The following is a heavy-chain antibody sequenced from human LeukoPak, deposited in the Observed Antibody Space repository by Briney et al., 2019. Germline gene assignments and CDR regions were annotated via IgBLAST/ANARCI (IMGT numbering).Heavy chain of an antibody. D-gene: IGHD3-10*01. J-gene: IGHJ4*02. CDR1: GFTFSRYG. CDR3: TRGVRGVIDY. CDR2: ISGSGGST. V-gene: IGHV3-23*01. Sequence: PGGSLRLSCAASGFTFSRYGMSWVRQAPGKGLEWVSAISGSGGSTYYADSVKGRFTISRDNSKNTLYLQINSLRAEDTAVYYCTRGVRGVIDYWGQGTLVTVSS.